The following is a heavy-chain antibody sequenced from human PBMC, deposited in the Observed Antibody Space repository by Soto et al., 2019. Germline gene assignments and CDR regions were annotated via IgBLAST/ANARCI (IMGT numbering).Heavy chain of an antibody. CDR2: INPNSGGT. J-gene: IGHJ6*02. V-gene: IGHV1-2*02. CDR1: GYTFTGYY. Sequence: RASVKVSCKASGYTFTGYYMHWVRQAPGQGLEWMGWINPNSGGTNYAQKFQGRVTMTRDTSISTAYMELSSLRSEDTAVYYCARQFVATGPGYYGMDVWGQGTTVTVSS. D-gene: IGHD2-15*01. CDR3: ARQFVATGPGYYGMDV.